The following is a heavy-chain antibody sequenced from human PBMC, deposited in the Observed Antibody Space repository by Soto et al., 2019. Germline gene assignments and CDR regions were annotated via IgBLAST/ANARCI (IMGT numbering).Heavy chain of an antibody. Sequence: ASVKVSCKASGYTFTSYAMHWVRQAPGQRLEWMGWINAGNGNTKYSQKFQGRGTITRDTSASTAYMELSSLRSEDTAVYYCARIKGIAVAADYYCGMDVWGQGTTVTVSS. D-gene: IGHD6-19*01. J-gene: IGHJ6*02. CDR1: GYTFTSYA. CDR2: INAGNGNT. V-gene: IGHV1-3*01. CDR3: ARIKGIAVAADYYCGMDV.